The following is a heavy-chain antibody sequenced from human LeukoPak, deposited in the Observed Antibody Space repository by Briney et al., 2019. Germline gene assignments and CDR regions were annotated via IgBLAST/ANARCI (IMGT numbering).Heavy chain of an antibody. CDR3: ARSCPSINYGDYVTWNWFDP. Sequence: SETLFLTCSVHGGSFSGYYWSWIRQPPGKGLEWIGEINHSGSTNYNPSLKSRLAISVDPSKNQFFLKLSSVTAADTAVYYCARSCPSINYGDYVTWNWFDPWGQGTLVTVSS. D-gene: IGHD4-17*01. CDR2: INHSGST. V-gene: IGHV4-34*01. CDR1: GGSFSGYY. J-gene: IGHJ5*02.